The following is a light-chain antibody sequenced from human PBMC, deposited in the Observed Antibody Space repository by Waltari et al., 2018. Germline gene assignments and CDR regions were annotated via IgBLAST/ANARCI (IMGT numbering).Light chain of an antibody. Sequence: DIQMAQSPSSVSASVGDTVTITCRASEGLRTWLAWYQPKPGKAPKLLIYGASILQSGVPARFSGSGSGTDFTLTISNLQADDFASYYCQQAHTFPFTFGPGTKVYIK. CDR1: EGLRTW. J-gene: IGKJ3*01. CDR3: QQAHTFPFT. CDR2: GAS. V-gene: IGKV1-12*01.